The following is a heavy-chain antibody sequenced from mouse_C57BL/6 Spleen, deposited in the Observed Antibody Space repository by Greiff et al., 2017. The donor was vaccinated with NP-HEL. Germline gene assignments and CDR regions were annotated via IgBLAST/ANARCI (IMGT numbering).Heavy chain of an antibody. CDR3: ARWRDGSFDY. Sequence: VQLQQSGAELVKPGASVKLSCKASGYTFTSYWMHWVKQRPGRGLEWIGRIDPNSGGTKYTEKFKSKATLTVDKPSSTAYIQLSSLTSEDSAVYYCARWRDGSFDYWCQGTTLTVSS. J-gene: IGHJ2*01. V-gene: IGHV1-72*01. CDR1: GYTFTSYW. D-gene: IGHD3-3*01. CDR2: IDPNSGGT.